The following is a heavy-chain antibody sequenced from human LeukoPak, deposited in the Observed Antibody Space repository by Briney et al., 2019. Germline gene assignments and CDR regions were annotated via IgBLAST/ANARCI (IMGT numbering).Heavy chain of an antibody. CDR1: GGTFSSYA. CDR2: IIPIFGTA. CDR3: ARGVDYGDYEDYYYYYMDV. D-gene: IGHD4-17*01. V-gene: IGHV1-69*13. J-gene: IGHJ6*03. Sequence: SVKVSCKASGGTFSSYAISWVRQAPGQGLEWMGGIIPIFGTANYAQKFQGRVTITADESTSTAYMELSSLRSEDTAVYYCARGVDYGDYEDYYYYYMDVWGKGTTVTISS.